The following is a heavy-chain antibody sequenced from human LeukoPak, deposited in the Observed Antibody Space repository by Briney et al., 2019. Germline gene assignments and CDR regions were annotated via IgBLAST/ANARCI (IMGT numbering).Heavy chain of an antibody. CDR2: ISTSGSN. D-gene: IGHD3-3*01. CDR3: ARRFYDPWGGNQNFDL. CDR1: GDFISSSS. Sequence: SETLSLTCTVSGDFISSSSCSWIRQPPGKGLEWIGLISTSGSNNYTPSLKSRVTISLHTSKNQFSLNVRSVTAADTAVYYCARRFYDPWGGNQNFDLWGRGTLVTVSS. V-gene: IGHV4-4*09. J-gene: IGHJ2*01.